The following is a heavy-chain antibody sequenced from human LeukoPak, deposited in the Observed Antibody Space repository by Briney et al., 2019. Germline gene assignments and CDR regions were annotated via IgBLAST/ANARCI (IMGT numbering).Heavy chain of an antibody. CDR3: ARVSGYSSGWYFDY. J-gene: IGHJ4*02. V-gene: IGHV3-7*01. CDR2: IKQDGSEK. D-gene: IGHD6-19*01. Sequence: PGGSLRLSCAASGFTFSSYWMSWVRQAPGKGLEWVANIKQDGSEKYYVDSVKGRFTISRDNARNSLYLQMNSLRAEDTAVYYCARVSGYSSGWYFDYWGQGTLVTVSS. CDR1: GFTFSSYW.